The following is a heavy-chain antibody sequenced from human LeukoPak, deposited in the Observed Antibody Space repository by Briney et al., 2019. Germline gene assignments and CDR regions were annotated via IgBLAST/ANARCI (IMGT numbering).Heavy chain of an antibody. Sequence: EASVKVSCKASGGTFSSYAISWVRQAPGQGLEWMGGIIPIFGTANYAQKFQGRVTITADESTSTAYMELSSLRSEDTAVYYCAREHIAAAGTRGCLDYWGQGTLVTVSS. CDR1: GGTFSSYA. J-gene: IGHJ4*02. CDR3: AREHIAAAGTRGCLDY. V-gene: IGHV1-69*13. D-gene: IGHD6-13*01. CDR2: IIPIFGTA.